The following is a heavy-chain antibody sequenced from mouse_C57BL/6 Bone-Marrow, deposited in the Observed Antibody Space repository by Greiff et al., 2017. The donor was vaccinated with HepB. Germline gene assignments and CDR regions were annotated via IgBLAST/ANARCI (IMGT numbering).Heavy chain of an antibody. Sequence: VQLQQPGAELVRPGSSVKLSCKASGYTFTSYWMHWVKQRPIQGLEWIGNIDPSDSETHYNQKFKDKATLTVDKSSSTAYMQLRSLTSEDSAVYYCASYDYYGSSAWFAYWGQGTLVTVSA. CDR2: IDPSDSET. D-gene: IGHD1-1*01. CDR3: ASYDYYGSSAWFAY. J-gene: IGHJ3*01. CDR1: GYTFTSYW. V-gene: IGHV1-52*01.